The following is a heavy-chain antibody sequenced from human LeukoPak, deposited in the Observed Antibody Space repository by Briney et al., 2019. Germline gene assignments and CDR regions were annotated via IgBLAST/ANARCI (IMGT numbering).Heavy chain of an antibody. V-gene: IGHV3-11*04. Sequence: GGSLRLSCAASGFTFSDYYMSWIRQAPGKGLEWVSYISSSGSTMFYADSMKGRFTISRDNAKNSLYLQMNSLRAEDTADYYCARGVLLTFDPWGQGTLVTVSS. CDR2: ISSSGSTM. CDR3: ARGVLLTFDP. J-gene: IGHJ5*02. CDR1: GFTFSDYY. D-gene: IGHD2-15*01.